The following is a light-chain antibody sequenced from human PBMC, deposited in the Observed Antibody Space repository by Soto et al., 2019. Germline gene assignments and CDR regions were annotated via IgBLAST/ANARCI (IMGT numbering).Light chain of an antibody. CDR1: SSDIGTYNL. CDR2: EGI. J-gene: IGLJ1*01. V-gene: IGLV2-23*01. Sequence: QGGLRQPGAVGGSPLQSIAISCTVTSSDIGTYNLVSWYQHYPCKAPKLMIYEGIKRPSGVSNRFSGSKSGNTAFLTISGLQAEDEADYYCCSYAGSGTDNYVFGSGTKVTVL. CDR3: CSYAGSGTDNYV.